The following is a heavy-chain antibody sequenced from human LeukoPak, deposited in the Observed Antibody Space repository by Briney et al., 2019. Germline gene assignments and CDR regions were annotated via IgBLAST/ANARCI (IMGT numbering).Heavy chain of an antibody. CDR1: GFTVSSNY. J-gene: IGHJ3*02. V-gene: IGHV3-48*02. D-gene: IGHD3-22*01. CDR3: ARAWGYYDSSGYYGDAFDI. Sequence: GGSLRLSCAASGFTVSSNYMSWVRQAPGKGLEWVSYISSSSSTIYYADSVKGRFTISRDNAKNSLYLQMNSLRDEDTAVYYCARAWGYYDSSGYYGDAFDIWGQGTMVTVSS. CDR2: ISSSSSTI.